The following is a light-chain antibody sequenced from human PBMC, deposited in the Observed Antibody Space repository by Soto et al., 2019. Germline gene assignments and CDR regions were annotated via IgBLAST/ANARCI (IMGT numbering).Light chain of an antibody. V-gene: IGKV1-39*01. J-gene: IGKJ4*01. CDR3: QKSYSTPLT. CDR2: GAS. Sequence: DIQMTQSPSSLSASVGDRVTITCRASQSISSYLNWYQQKPGKAPKLLIYGASSLQSGVPSRFSGSGSGTDFTLTISSLQPEDFATYYCQKSYSTPLTFGGGTKVEIK. CDR1: QSISSY.